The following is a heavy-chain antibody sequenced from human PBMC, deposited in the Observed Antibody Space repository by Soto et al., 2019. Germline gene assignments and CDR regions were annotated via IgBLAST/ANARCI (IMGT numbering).Heavy chain of an antibody. CDR1: GCSISSYY. D-gene: IGHD4-17*01. CDR2: IYYSGST. J-gene: IGHJ5*02. V-gene: IGHV4-59*01. CDR3: ARGGGVGDPGPYNWFDP. Sequence: SETLSLTCTVSGCSISSYYWSWIRQPPGKGLEWIGYIYYSGSTNYNPSLKSRVTISVDTSKNQFSLKLSSVTAADTAVYYCARGGGVGDPGPYNWFDPWGQGTLVTVSS.